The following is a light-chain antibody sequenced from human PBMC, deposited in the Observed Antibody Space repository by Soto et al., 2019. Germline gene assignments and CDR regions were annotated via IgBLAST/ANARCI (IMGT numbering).Light chain of an antibody. J-gene: IGKJ4*01. CDR3: QQYNTYPLT. CDR2: AAS. V-gene: IGKV1D-16*01. Sequence: DVPMTQSPSSLSASVGDRVTITCRASQDINSYLAWYQQKPGNAPKSLIYAASSLQTGVPSRFSGSESGTDFTLTISNLQPEDSATYYCQQYNTYPLTFGGGTKVELK. CDR1: QDINSY.